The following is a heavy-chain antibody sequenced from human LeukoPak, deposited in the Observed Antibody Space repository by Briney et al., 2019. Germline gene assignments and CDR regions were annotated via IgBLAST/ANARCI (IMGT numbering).Heavy chain of an antibody. D-gene: IGHD4-17*01. CDR3: ARDTTVTTNGAFDI. J-gene: IGHJ3*02. CDR2: INHNSGGT. Sequence: ASVKVSRKASGYTFTGYYMHWVRRAPGQGLGWMGWINHNSGGTNYAQKFQGRVTMTRDTSINTAYMELSRLRSDDTAVYYCARDTTVTTNGAFDIWGQGTMVTVSS. CDR1: GYTFTGYY. V-gene: IGHV1-2*02.